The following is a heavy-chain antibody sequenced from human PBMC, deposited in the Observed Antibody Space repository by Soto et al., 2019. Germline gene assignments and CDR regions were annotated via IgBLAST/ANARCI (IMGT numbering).Heavy chain of an antibody. CDR1: GGSISSYY. CDR2: IYYSGST. J-gene: IGHJ6*02. D-gene: IGHD6-13*01. CDR3: ASSNIAAAGFYYYGMDV. V-gene: IGHV4-59*01. Sequence: SETLSLTCTVSGGSISSYYWSWIRQPPGKGLEWIGYIYYSGSTNYNPSLKSRVTISVDTSKNQFSLKLSSVTAADTSVYYCASSNIAAAGFYYYGMDVWGRGTTVTVSS.